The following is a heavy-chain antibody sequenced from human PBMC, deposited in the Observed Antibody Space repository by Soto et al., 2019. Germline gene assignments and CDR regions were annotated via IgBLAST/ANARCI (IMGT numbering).Heavy chain of an antibody. J-gene: IGHJ3*02. CDR2: INPNSGGT. D-gene: IGHD1-20*01. CDR3: ARMSITGTQVAPFDI. V-gene: IGHV1-2*04. Sequence: ASVKVSCKASGYTYTGYYMHWVRQAPGQGLEWMGWINPNSGGTNYAQKFQGWVTMTRDTSISTAYMELSRLRSDDTAVYYCARMSITGTQVAPFDIWGQGTVVTVSS. CDR1: GYTYTGYY.